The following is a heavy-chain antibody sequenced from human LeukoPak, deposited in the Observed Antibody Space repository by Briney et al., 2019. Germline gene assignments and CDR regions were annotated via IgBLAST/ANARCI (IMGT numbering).Heavy chain of an antibody. J-gene: IGHJ3*02. Sequence: SETLSLTCTVSGYSISSGYYWGWIRQPPGKGLEWIGSIYHSGSTYYNPSLKSRVTISVDTSKNQFSLKLSSVTAADTAVYYCARVEIRITIFGVVIRRGSAAFDIWGQGTMVTVSS. D-gene: IGHD3-3*01. CDR3: ARVEIRITIFGVVIRRGSAAFDI. CDR2: IYHSGST. V-gene: IGHV4-38-2*02. CDR1: GYSISSGYY.